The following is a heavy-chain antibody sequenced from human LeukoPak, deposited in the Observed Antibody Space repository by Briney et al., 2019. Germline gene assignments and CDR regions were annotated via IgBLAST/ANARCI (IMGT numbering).Heavy chain of an antibody. CDR2: IYSGDSA. Sequence: GGSLRLSCAASGFTVSSYYMTWVRQAPGKGLEWVPIIYSGDSADYADSVKGRFTISRDKSKNTLDLQMNSLRAEDTAVYYCAGRLAVTGRGFDYWGQGTLVTVSS. J-gene: IGHJ4*02. D-gene: IGHD6-19*01. V-gene: IGHV3-66*01. CDR1: GFTVSSYY. CDR3: AGRLAVTGRGFDY.